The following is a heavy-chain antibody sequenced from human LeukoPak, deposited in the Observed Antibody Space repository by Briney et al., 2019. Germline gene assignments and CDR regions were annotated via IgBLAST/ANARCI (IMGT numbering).Heavy chain of an antibody. CDR2: MDHNSGNT. V-gene: IGHV1-8*01. Sequence: ASVTVSFKASGYTFTSYDINWVRQAAGKGGEWMGWMDHNSGNTGYAQKFQGRVTMTRNTSISTAYMELSSLRSEDTAVYYCARARSGSYYNNWFDPWGQGTLVTVSS. J-gene: IGHJ5*02. CDR3: ARARSGSYYNNWFDP. CDR1: GYTFTSYD. D-gene: IGHD3-10*01.